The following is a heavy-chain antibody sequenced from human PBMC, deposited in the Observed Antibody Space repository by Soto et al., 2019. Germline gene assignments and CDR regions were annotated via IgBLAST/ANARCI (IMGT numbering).Heavy chain of an antibody. CDR2: ISYDGSNK. Sequence: QVQLVESGGGVVQPGRSLRLSCAASGFTFSSYGMHWVRQAPGKGLEWVAVISYDGSNKYYADSVKGRFTISRDNSKNTLYLQMNSLRAEDTAVYYCAKDWGWTRDGYTYPRDGMDVWGQGTTVTVSS. V-gene: IGHV3-30*18. CDR1: GFTFSSYG. CDR3: AKDWGWTRDGYTYPRDGMDV. J-gene: IGHJ6*02. D-gene: IGHD3-16*01.